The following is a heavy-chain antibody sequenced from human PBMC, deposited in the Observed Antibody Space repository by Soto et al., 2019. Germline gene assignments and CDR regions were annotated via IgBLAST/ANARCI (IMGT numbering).Heavy chain of an antibody. CDR1: GYSFTSYW. D-gene: IGHD6-13*01. Sequence: GESLKISCKGSGYSFTSYWISWVRQMPGKGLEWMGRIDPSDSYTNYSPSFQGHVTISADKSISTAYLQWSSLKASDTTMYYCARRKIAAAVTPRGYGMDVWGQGTTVTVSS. J-gene: IGHJ6*02. CDR3: ARRKIAAAVTPRGYGMDV. V-gene: IGHV5-10-1*01. CDR2: IDPSDSYT.